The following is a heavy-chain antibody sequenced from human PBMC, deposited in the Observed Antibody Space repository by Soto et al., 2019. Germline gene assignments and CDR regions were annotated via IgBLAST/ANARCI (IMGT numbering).Heavy chain of an antibody. J-gene: IGHJ4*02. D-gene: IGHD6-13*01. CDR1: GDSISSSFHY. V-gene: IGHV4-39*01. Sequence: QLQLQESGPGLVKPSETLSLTCTVSGDSISSSFHYWGWIRQPPGKRLEWIGNIYYNGNTYYNPSLESRVSISLDTSKNQFSLKITSVTAADTAVYYCARHLGIYSAAEVNSWGQGSLVTVSS. CDR2: IYYNGNT. CDR3: ARHLGIYSAAEVNS.